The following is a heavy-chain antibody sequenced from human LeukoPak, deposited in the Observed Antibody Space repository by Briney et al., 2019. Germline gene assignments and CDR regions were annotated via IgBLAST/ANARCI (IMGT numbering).Heavy chain of an antibody. D-gene: IGHD3-3*01. CDR2: IYHSGST. CDR3: ARHHYDFWSGTNWFDP. CDR1: GGSISSGGYY. J-gene: IGHJ5*02. Sequence: PSQTLSLTCTVSGGSISSGGYYWSWIRQPPGKGLEWIGYIYHSGSTYYNPSLKSRVTISVDTSKNQFSLKLSSVTAADTAVYYCARHHYDFWSGTNWFDPWGQGTLVTVSS. V-gene: IGHV4-30-2*03.